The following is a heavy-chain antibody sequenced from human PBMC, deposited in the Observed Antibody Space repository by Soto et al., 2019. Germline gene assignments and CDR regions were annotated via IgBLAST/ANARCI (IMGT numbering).Heavy chain of an antibody. J-gene: IGHJ6*02. V-gene: IGHV3-30-3*01. CDR3: ARDRAYDFWSGYLPYYYGMDV. CDR1: GFTFSSYA. Sequence: PGGSLRLSCAASGFTFSSYAMHWVRQAPGKGLEWVAVISYVGSNKYYADSVKGRFTISRDNSKNTLYLVMNSLRAEDTAVYYCARDRAYDFWSGYLPYYYGMDVWGQGTTVTVSS. D-gene: IGHD3-3*01. CDR2: ISYVGSNK.